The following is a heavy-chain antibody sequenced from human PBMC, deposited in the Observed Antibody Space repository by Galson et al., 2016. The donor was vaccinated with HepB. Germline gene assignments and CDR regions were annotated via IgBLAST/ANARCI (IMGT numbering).Heavy chain of an antibody. V-gene: IGHV3-21*01. CDR3: AREIATNSYYYYGMDV. D-gene: IGHD2-21*01. CDR1: GFTFSSYS. J-gene: IGHJ6*02. Sequence: SLRLSCAASGFTFSSYSMNWVRQAPGKGLEWVSSISSSSSYIYYADSVKGRFTISRDNAKNSLYLQMDTLRAEDTAVYFCAREIATNSYYYYGMDVWGQGTMVTVSS. CDR2: ISSSSSYI.